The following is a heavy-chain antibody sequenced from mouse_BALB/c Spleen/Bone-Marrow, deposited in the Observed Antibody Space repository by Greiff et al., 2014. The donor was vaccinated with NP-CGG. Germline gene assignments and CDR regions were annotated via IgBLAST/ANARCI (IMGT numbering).Heavy chain of an antibody. CDR2: ISNGGGTT. Sequence: DVMLVESGGGLVQPGGSLKLSCAASGFTFSNYTMSWIRQTPEKRLEWVAYISNGGGTTYYPDTVQGRFTISRDNAKNTLYLQMSSLKSEDTAMYYCARRYDYGYGPFAYWGQGTLVTVSA. J-gene: IGHJ3*01. V-gene: IGHV5-12-2*01. CDR1: GFTFSNYT. CDR3: ARRYDYGYGPFAY. D-gene: IGHD1-2*01.